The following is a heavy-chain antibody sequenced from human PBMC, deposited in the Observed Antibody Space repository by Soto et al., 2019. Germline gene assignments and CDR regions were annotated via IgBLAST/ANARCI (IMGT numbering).Heavy chain of an antibody. CDR2: SSWNSGSI. J-gene: IGHJ4*02. CDR3: AKDEARDVYPRSFDD. V-gene: IGHV3-9*01. CDR1: GFTFDDYA. Sequence: GSSLRLSFAASGFTFDDYAMHWVRQAPGKGLEWVSGSSWNSGSIGYADSVKGRFTISRDNAKNSLYLQMNSLRAEDTALYYCAKDEARDVYPRSFDDWGQGTLVTVSS.